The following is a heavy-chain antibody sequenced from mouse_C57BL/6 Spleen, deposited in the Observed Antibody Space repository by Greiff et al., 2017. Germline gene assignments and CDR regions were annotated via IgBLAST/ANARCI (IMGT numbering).Heavy chain of an antibody. J-gene: IGHJ1*03. Sequence: EVKVVESGPGLAKPSQTLSLTCSVTGYSITSDYWNWIRKFPGNKLEYMGYISYSGSTYYNPSLKSRISITRDTSKNQYYLQLNSVTTEDTATYYCARGALDYGSSYVGYFDVWGTGTTVTVSS. CDR2: ISYSGST. CDR1: GYSITSDY. D-gene: IGHD1-1*01. V-gene: IGHV3-8*01. CDR3: ARGALDYGSSYVGYFDV.